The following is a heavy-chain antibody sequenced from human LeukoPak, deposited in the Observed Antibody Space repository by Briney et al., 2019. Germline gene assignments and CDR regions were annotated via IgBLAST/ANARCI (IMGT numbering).Heavy chain of an antibody. V-gene: IGHV1-46*01. CDR1: GYTFTSYY. Sequence: ASVKVSCKASGYTFTSYYMHWVRQAPGQGLEWMGLINPTGGSTGYAQKFQGRVTMTRDMSTSTDYMEMSSLRSEDTAIYYCARDNSVGDNAWWFDPWGQGTLVTVSS. CDR2: INPTGGST. J-gene: IGHJ5*02. CDR3: ARDNSVGDNAWWFDP. D-gene: IGHD1-26*01.